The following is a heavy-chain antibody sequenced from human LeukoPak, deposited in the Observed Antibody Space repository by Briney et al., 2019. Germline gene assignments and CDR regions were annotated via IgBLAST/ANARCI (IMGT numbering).Heavy chain of an antibody. V-gene: IGHV3-66*03. CDR2: IYSCGST. CDR1: GCTVSSNY. Sequence: GGSLRLSCAASGCTVSSNYMSWVRQVPGKGLEWVSVIYSCGSTYYADSVKGRFTISRDNSKNTLYLQMNSLRAEDTAVYYCARASGGDCYSYYYYGMDVWGQGTTVTVSS. D-gene: IGHD2-21*02. CDR3: ARASGGDCYSYYYYGMDV. J-gene: IGHJ6*02.